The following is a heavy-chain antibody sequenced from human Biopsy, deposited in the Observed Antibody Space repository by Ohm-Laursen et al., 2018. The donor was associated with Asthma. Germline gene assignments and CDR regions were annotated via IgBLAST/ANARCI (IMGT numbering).Heavy chain of an antibody. J-gene: IGHJ4*02. Sequence: SSVKVSCKALGGTFNTYVIGGGGQAPGKGLEWMGGINPFFGTTTYPQKFQDRVTITADDSTSTVYMELSSLRSEDTAVYYCARKAGSCISRTCYSLDFWGQGTLVTVSS. CDR1: GGTFNTYV. D-gene: IGHD2-2*01. V-gene: IGHV1-69*01. CDR2: INPFFGTT. CDR3: ARKAGSCISRTCYSLDF.